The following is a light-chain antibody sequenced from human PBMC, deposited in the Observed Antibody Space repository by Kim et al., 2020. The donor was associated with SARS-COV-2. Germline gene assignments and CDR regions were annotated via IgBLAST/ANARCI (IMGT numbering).Light chain of an antibody. J-gene: IGLJ2*01. CDR1: KVGDKY. CDR2: QDS. Sequence: PGQTASITCTGDKVGDKYACWYQQKPGQSPVLVIYQDSKRPSGIPERFSGSNTGNTATLTISGTQAMDEADYYCQAWDSSTYVVFGGGTQLTVL. V-gene: IGLV3-1*01. CDR3: QAWDSSTYVV.